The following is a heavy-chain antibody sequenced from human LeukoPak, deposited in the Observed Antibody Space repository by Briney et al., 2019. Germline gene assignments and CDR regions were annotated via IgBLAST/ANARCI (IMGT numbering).Heavy chain of an antibody. CDR1: GYTFTSYA. Sequence: ASVKVSCKASGYTFTSYAMHWVRQAPGQRLEWMGWINAGNGNTKYSPEFQGRVTMTRDTSTSTVYMELSSLRSEDTAVYYCARDAIYGDYPYWGQGTLVTVSS. D-gene: IGHD4-17*01. J-gene: IGHJ4*02. CDR2: INAGNGNT. CDR3: ARDAIYGDYPY. V-gene: IGHV1-3*03.